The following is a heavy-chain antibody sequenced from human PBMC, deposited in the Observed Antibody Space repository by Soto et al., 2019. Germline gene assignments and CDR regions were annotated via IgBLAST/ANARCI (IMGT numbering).Heavy chain of an antibody. Sequence: SETLSLTCTVSGGSISSGDYYWSWIRQPPVKGLEWIGYIYYSGSTYYNPSLKSRVTISVDTSKNQFSLKLSSVTAADTAVYYCASESEYSPFDYWGQGTLVTVSS. CDR1: GGSISSGDYY. CDR3: ASESEYSPFDY. J-gene: IGHJ4*02. V-gene: IGHV4-30-4*01. CDR2: IYYSGST. D-gene: IGHD2-21*01.